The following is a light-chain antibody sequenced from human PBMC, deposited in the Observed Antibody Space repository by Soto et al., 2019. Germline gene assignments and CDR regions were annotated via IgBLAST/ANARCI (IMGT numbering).Light chain of an antibody. V-gene: IGLV1-40*01. CDR3: QSYDSSLYV. CDR2: GNI. J-gene: IGLJ1*01. CDR1: SSDIGAGYD. Sequence: QSVLTQPPSVSGAPGQRVTISCTGSSSDIGAGYDVHWYQQLPGTAPKLLIYGNINRPSGVPDRFSGSKSGTSASLAITGLQAEVEADYYCQSYDSSLYVFGSGTKVTVL.